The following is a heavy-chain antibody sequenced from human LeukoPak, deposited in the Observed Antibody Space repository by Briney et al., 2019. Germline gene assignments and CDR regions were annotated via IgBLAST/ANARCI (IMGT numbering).Heavy chain of an antibody. CDR3: ARPASRGVGRYFDL. Sequence: PGGSLRLSCAAYGFTFSNYSMSWVRQAPGKGLEWVSALSGSGDNTYYADSVKGRFAISRDNSKNTLYLQMNSLRAEDTALYYCARPASRGVGRYFDLWGRGSLVTVSS. J-gene: IGHJ2*01. D-gene: IGHD3-10*01. CDR2: LSGSGDNT. V-gene: IGHV3-23*01. CDR1: GFTFSNYS.